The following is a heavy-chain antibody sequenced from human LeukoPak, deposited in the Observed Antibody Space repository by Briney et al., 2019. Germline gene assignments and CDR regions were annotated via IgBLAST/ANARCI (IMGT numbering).Heavy chain of an antibody. Sequence: PGGSLRLSCSAPGVTFSTSNMNWVRQAPGKGLEWASSIISGDGHTYYAESTKGRFTISRDNAKNSVYLQMNSLRAEDTAVYYCARKIRDAFDIWGQGTMVTVSS. CDR2: IISGDGHT. CDR1: GVTFSTSN. CDR3: ARKIRDAFDI. J-gene: IGHJ3*02. V-gene: IGHV3-21*01.